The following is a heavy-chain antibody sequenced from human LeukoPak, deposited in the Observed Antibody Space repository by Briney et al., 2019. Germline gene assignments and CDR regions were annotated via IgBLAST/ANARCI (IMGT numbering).Heavy chain of an antibody. CDR2: ISAYNGNT. Sequence: AAVTVSCKASGCRFPKYGITWVRPAPGQGREGVGWISAYNGNTNYAQKLQGRVTLTPDPSTSTAYLELGSLRSDDTAVYYCAREGYCSGGTCYSTMNWFDPWGQGTLVTVSS. D-gene: IGHD2-15*01. J-gene: IGHJ5*02. V-gene: IGHV1-18*01. CDR3: AREGYCSGGTCYSTMNWFDP. CDR1: GCRFPKYG.